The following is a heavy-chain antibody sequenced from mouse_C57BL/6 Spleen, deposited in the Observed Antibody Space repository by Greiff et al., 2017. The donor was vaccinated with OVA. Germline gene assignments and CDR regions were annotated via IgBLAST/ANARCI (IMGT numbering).Heavy chain of an antibody. CDR2: IDPETGGT. CDR1: GYTFTDYE. Sequence: QVQLKQSGAELVRPGASVTLSCKASGYTFTDYEMHWVKQTPVHGLEWIGAIDPETGGTAYNQKFKGKAILTADKSSSTAYMELRSLTSEDSAVYYCTRFGNYYGSSYYFDYWGQGTTLTVSS. J-gene: IGHJ2*01. D-gene: IGHD1-1*01. CDR3: TRFGNYYGSSYYFDY. V-gene: IGHV1-15*01.